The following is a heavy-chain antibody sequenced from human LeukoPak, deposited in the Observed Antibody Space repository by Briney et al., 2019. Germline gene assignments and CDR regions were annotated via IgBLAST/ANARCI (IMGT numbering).Heavy chain of an antibody. D-gene: IGHD5-12*01. CDR3: AGGTFGGGYDLAFNY. CDR2: NNPNSGDT. Sequence: ASVKVSCKASGDTFTGYYVHWVRQAPGQGLEWVGWNNPNSGDTKFAQNFQGRVTMTRDTSISTAYMELSRLRSDDTAVYCCAGGTFGGGYDLAFNYWGQGTLVTVSS. V-gene: IGHV1-2*02. CDR1: GDTFTGYY. J-gene: IGHJ4*02.